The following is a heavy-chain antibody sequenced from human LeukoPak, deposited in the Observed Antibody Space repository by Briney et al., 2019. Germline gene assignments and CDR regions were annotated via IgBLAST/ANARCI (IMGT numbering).Heavy chain of an antibody. CDR1: RGSISGYY. V-gene: IGHV4-59*01. CDR2: IYCSGET. Sequence: SETLSLTCTVSRGSISGYYWNWIRQPPGKALEGIGYIYCSGETNYNPSLENRFTISLATSKNPFSLKVRSVTAADTAFYSCARGGTQDRGIFDFWGQGTIVTVS. D-gene: IGHD1-14*01. CDR3: ARGGTQDRGIFDF. J-gene: IGHJ3*01.